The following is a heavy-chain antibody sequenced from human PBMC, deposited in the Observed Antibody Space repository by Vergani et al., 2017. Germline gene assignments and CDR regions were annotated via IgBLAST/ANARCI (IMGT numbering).Heavy chain of an antibody. CDR2: IYYSGST. CDR1: GGSISSYY. Sequence: QVQLQESGPGLVKPSETLSLTCTVSGGSISSYYWSWIRQPPGKGLEWIGYIYYSGSTNYNPSLKSRVTISVDTSKNQFSLKLSSVTAADTAVYYCARLYIAAAGYGNXFDPWGQGTLVTVSS. D-gene: IGHD6-13*01. V-gene: IGHV4-59*01. J-gene: IGHJ5*02. CDR3: ARLYIAAAGYGNXFDP.